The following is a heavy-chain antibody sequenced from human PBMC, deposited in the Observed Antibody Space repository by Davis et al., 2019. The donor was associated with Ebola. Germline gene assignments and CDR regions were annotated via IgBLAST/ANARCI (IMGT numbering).Heavy chain of an antibody. J-gene: IGHJ4*02. CDR2: ISWNSDKI. D-gene: IGHD4-11*01. CDR1: GFTFDDYA. Sequence: SLKISCSASGFTFDDYAMHWVRQTPGKGLEWVSGISWNSDKIEYADSVKGRFTISRDNAKSSLYLQLNSLTPEDTALYYCARFAVTMSHFDYWGQRTLVTVSS. V-gene: IGHV3-9*01. CDR3: ARFAVTMSHFDY.